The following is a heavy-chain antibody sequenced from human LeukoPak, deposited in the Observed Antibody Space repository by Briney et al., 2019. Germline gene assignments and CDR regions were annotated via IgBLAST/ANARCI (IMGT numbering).Heavy chain of an antibody. CDR2: IGGSGGST. Sequence: GGSLRLSCAASGCTFSSYAMSWVRQAPGKGLEWVSAIGGSGGSTYYADSVKGRFTISRDNSKNTLYLQMNSLRAEDTAVYYCAKDGTGLATVAPGDYFDYWGQGTLVTVSS. V-gene: IGHV3-23*01. CDR3: AKDGTGLATVAPGDYFDY. J-gene: IGHJ4*02. D-gene: IGHD4-23*01. CDR1: GCTFSSYA.